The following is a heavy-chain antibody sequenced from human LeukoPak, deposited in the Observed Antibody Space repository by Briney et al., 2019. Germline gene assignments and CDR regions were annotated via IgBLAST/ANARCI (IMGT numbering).Heavy chain of an antibody. CDR2: ISNNGGST. Sequence: PGGSLRLSCAASGFTFSSYAMHWVRQAPGKGLEYVSAISNNGGSTYYANSVKGRFTISRDNSRNTLYLQMGSLRAEDMAVYYCARDLYSDILTGYYAYWGQGTLVTVSS. CDR3: ARDLYSDILTGYYAY. CDR1: GFTFSSYA. V-gene: IGHV3-64*01. D-gene: IGHD3-9*01. J-gene: IGHJ4*02.